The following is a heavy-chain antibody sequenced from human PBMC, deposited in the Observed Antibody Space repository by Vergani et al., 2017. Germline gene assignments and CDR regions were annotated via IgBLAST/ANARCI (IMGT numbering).Heavy chain of an antibody. Sequence: QVQLQESGPGLVKPSQPLSLTCTVPGGSISSGGYYWSWIRQHPGKGLEWIGYIYYSGSTYYNPSLKSRVTRSVDTSKNQFSLKLSSVTAADTAVYYCAGRTRSGALFDYWGQGTLVTVSS. D-gene: IGHD7-27*01. CDR1: GGSISSGGYY. CDR2: IYYSGST. V-gene: IGHV4-31*03. CDR3: AGRTRSGALFDY. J-gene: IGHJ4*02.